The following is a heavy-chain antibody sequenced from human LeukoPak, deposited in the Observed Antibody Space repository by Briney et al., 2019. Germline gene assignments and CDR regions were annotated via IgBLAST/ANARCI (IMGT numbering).Heavy chain of an antibody. V-gene: IGHV3-23*01. CDR2: ISGIGATT. CDR3: AKDSSSGSYCDY. Sequence: PGGSLRPSCAASGFTFSRYAMSWVRQAPGKGLEWVSTISGIGATTYDADSVKGRFAISRDNSKNTLYLQMNSLRVEDTAVYYCAKDSSSGSYCDYWGQGSLVTVSS. CDR1: GFTFSRYA. J-gene: IGHJ4*02. D-gene: IGHD1-26*01.